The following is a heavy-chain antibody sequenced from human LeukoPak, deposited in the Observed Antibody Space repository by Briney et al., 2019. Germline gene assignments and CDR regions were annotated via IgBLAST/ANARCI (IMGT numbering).Heavy chain of an antibody. V-gene: IGHV4-39*07. CDR3: ARDLKPDGYNPPAFDI. D-gene: IGHD5-24*01. CDR1: GGSISNSDYF. Sequence: SETLSLTCTVSGGSISNSDYFWGWIRQPPGRGLEWIVSIYYTGSPYYNPSLKSRVTISVDTSKNQFSLKLSSVTAADTAVYYCARDLKPDGYNPPAFDIWGQGTMVTVSS. J-gene: IGHJ3*02. CDR2: IYYTGSP.